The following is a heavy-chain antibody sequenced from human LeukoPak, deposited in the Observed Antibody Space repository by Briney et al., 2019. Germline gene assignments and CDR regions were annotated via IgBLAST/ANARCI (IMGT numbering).Heavy chain of an antibody. J-gene: IGHJ6*04. CDR2: IWYDGSNK. Sequence: GGSMRLSCAASGFTFSSYGMHWVRQAPGKGLEWVAVIWYDGSNKYYADSVKGRFTISRDNSKNTLYLQMNSLRAEDTAVYYCARENYGSGSYYRVSHYYYYGMDVWGKGTTVTVSS. CDR1: GFTFSSYG. CDR3: ARENYGSGSYYRVSHYYYYGMDV. D-gene: IGHD3-10*01. V-gene: IGHV3-33*01.